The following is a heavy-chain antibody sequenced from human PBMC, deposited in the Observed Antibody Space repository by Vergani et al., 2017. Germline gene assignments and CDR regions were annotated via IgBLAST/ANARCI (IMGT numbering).Heavy chain of an antibody. CDR3: AREQRGLLVDIYYYYGMDV. CDR1: GFTFSSYE. V-gene: IGHV3-48*03. Sequence: EVQLVESGGGLVQPGGSLRLSCAASGFTFSSYEMNWVRQAPGKGLEWVSYISSSGSTIYYADSVKGRFTISRDNAKNSLYLQMNSLRAEDTAVYYCAREQRGLLVDIYYYYGMDVWGQGTTVTVSS. D-gene: IGHD3-10*01. J-gene: IGHJ6*02. CDR2: ISSSGSTI.